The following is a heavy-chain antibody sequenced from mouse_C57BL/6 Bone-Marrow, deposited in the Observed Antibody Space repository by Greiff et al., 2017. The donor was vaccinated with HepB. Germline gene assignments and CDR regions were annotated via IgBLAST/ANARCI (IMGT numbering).Heavy chain of an antibody. V-gene: IGHV1-26*01. CDR2: INPNNGGT. CDR3: ASYYYGSFGAGYGYFDV. D-gene: IGHD1-1*01. Sequence: VQLQQSGPELVKPGASVKISCKASGYTFTDYYMNWVKQSHGKSLEWIGDINPNNGGTSYNQKFKGKATLTVDKSSSTAYMELRSLTSEDSAVYYCASYYYGSFGAGYGYFDVWGTGTTVTVSS. J-gene: IGHJ1*03. CDR1: GYTFTDYY.